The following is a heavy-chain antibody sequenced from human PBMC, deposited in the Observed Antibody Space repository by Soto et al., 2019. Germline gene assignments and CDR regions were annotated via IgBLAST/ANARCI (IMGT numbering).Heavy chain of an antibody. J-gene: IGHJ4*02. D-gene: IGHD3-22*01. CDR3: ARLEDYYDSSGFPDY. V-gene: IGHV3-30*04. Sequence: QPGGSLRLSCAASGFTFTSYAMHWVRQAPGKGLEWVAVISFDGSNKYYAASVKGRFTISRDNSKNTLYMQMTSLRPEDTAVYYCARLEDYYDSSGFPDYWGQGTLVTVSS. CDR2: ISFDGSNK. CDR1: GFTFTSYA.